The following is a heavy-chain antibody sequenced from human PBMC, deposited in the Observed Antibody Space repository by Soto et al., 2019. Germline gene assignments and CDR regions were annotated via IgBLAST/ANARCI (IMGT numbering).Heavy chain of an antibody. CDR1: SVSISSTNW. J-gene: IGHJ3*02. D-gene: IGHD4-17*01. Sequence: SETLSLTCAVSSVSISSTNWWSWVRQPPGTGLEWIGEIDHSGSTNYNPSLKSRVTMSVDKSKNQLSLKLSSVTAADTAMYYCARASPATVTYAFDIWGQGTMVTVSS. CDR3: ARASPATVTYAFDI. CDR2: IDHSGST. V-gene: IGHV4-4*02.